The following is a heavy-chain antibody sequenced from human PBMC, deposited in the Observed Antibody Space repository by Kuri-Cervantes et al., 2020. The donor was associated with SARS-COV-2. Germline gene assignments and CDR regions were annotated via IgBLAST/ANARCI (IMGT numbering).Heavy chain of an antibody. Sequence: ASVKVSCKASGYTFTSYYMHWVRQAPGQGLEWMGIINPSGGSTSYAQKFQGRVTMTRDTSMSTVYMELSSLRSEDTAVYYCARGVSHIAAAGLYYFDYWGQGTLVTVSS. CDR2: INPSGGST. D-gene: IGHD6-13*01. J-gene: IGHJ4*02. CDR3: ARGVSHIAAAGLYYFDY. CDR1: GYTFTSYY. V-gene: IGHV1-46*01.